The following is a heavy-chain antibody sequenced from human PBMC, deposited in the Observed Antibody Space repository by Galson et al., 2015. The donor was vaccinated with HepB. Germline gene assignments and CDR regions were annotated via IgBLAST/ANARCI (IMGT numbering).Heavy chain of an antibody. CDR2: IWYDGSNK. CDR1: GFTFSSYG. V-gene: IGHV3-33*01. D-gene: IGHD2-15*01. J-gene: IGHJ4*02. CDR3: AREGDLGVVVAATGYFDY. Sequence: SLRLSCAASGFTFSSYGMHWVRQAPGKGLEWVAVIWYDGSNKYYADSVKGRFTISRDNSKNTLYLQMNSLRAEDTAVYYCAREGDLGVVVAATGYFDYWGQGTLVTVSS.